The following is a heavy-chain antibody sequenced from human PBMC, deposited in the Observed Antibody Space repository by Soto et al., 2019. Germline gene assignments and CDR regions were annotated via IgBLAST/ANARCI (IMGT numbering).Heavy chain of an antibody. CDR1: GGSISSYY. Sequence: SETLSLTCTVSGGSISSYYWSWIRQPPGKGLEWIGYIYYSGSTNYNPSLKSRVTISVDTSKNQFSLKLSSVTAADTAVYYCARVRWIITMVRGASRGGMDVWGQGTTVT. D-gene: IGHD3-10*01. CDR2: IYYSGST. V-gene: IGHV4-59*01. CDR3: ARVRWIITMVRGASRGGMDV. J-gene: IGHJ6*02.